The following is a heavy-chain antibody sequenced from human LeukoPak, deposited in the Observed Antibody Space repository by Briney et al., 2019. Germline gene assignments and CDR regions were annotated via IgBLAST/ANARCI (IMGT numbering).Heavy chain of an antibody. CDR1: GYSISSGYY. V-gene: IGHV4-38-2*02. D-gene: IGHD1-7*01. CDR2: IYHSGST. Sequence: SETLSLTCTVSGYSISSGYYWGWIRQPPGKGLEWIANIYHSGSTNYNPSLKSRVTISVDTSKNQFSLKLSSVTAADTAVYYCARGGRSGTTRGPYNWFDPWGQGTLVTVSS. J-gene: IGHJ5*02. CDR3: ARGGRSGTTRGPYNWFDP.